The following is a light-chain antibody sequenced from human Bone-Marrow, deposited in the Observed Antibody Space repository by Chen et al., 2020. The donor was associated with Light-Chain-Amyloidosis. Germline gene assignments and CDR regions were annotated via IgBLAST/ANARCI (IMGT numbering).Light chain of an antibody. Sequence: QPALTQSSSASASLGSLVKLTCTLSRGHSSYIIAWHQHQPGTAPRYLMKLEGSGSYNKGSGVPDRFAGSGSGAERYLTISKLQSGAEADYCCETWDRISWVFGGGTKLMVL. CDR2: LEGSGSY. J-gene: IGLJ3*02. CDR3: ETWDRISWV. V-gene: IGLV4-60*01. CDR1: RGHSSYI.